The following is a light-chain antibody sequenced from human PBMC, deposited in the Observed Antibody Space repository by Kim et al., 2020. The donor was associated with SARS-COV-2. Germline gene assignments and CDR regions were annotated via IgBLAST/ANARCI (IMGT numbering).Light chain of an antibody. CDR2: GNS. J-gene: IGLJ1*01. V-gene: IGLV1-40*01. Sequence: VTPSCTGSSSNTGAGYDVHWYQQLPGTAPKLLIDGNSNRPSGVPDRFSGSKSGTSASLAITGLQAEDEADYYCQSYDSSLSGSGVFGTGTKVTVL. CDR1: SSNTGAGYD. CDR3: QSYDSSLSGSGV.